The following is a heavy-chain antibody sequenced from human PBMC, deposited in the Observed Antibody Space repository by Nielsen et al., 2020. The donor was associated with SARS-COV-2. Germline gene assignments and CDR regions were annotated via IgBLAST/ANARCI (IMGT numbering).Heavy chain of an antibody. CDR2: VGPAGET. CDR1: GFSFRNYD. V-gene: IGHV3-13*01. J-gene: IGHJ6*02. D-gene: IGHD6-19*01. Sequence: GGSLRLSCAASGFSFRNYDMHWVRQPTGKGLEWLATVGPAGETYYPASVKGRFTISRDNAKNSLYLQIDSLRAGDTAVYYCARGWYSSSVYYYYGVDVWGQGTTVTVSS. CDR3: ARGWYSSSVYYYYGVDV.